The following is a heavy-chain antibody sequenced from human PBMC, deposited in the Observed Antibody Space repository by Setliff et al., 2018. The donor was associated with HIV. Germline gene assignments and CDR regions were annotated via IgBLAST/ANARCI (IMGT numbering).Heavy chain of an antibody. CDR3: AISIVGVTSEMY. D-gene: IGHD2-21*02. CDR2: IYYSGTT. CDR1: GGSISSRNYY. Sequence: SETLSLTCTVSGGSISSRNYYWAWIRQPPGKGLEWIGTIYYSGTTHYNPSLKSRVTVSVDTSKTQYSLKMISVTAADTAMYYCAISIVGVTSEMYWAQGTLGTVSS. J-gene: IGHJ4*02. V-gene: IGHV4-39*07.